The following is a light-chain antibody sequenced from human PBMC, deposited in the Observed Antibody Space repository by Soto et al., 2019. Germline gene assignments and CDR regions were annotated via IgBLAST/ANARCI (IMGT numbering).Light chain of an antibody. Sequence: QSALTQPASVSGSPGQSITIPCTGTSSDIGGYNDVSWYQQHPGKAPKLMIYEVSHRPSGISNRFSGSKSGNTASLTISGLQAEDEADYYCSSYTSSVAYVFGTGTKLTVL. V-gene: IGLV2-14*01. CDR2: EVS. CDR3: SSYTSSVAYV. J-gene: IGLJ1*01. CDR1: SSDIGGYND.